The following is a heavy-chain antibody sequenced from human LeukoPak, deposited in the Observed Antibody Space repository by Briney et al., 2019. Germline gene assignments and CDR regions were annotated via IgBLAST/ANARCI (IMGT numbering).Heavy chain of an antibody. D-gene: IGHD2-15*01. Sequence: SVKVSCKASGGTFSSYAISWVRQAPGQGLEWMGRIIPILGIANYAQKFQGRVTITADKSTSTAYMELGSLRSEDTAVYYCARGVAATASDYYYYGMDVWGQGTTVTVSS. J-gene: IGHJ6*02. CDR1: GGTFSSYA. CDR2: IIPILGIA. CDR3: ARGVAATASDYYYYGMDV. V-gene: IGHV1-69*04.